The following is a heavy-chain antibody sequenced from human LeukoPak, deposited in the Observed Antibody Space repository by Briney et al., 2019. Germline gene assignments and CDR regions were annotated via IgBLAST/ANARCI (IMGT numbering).Heavy chain of an antibody. V-gene: IGHV4-59*08. D-gene: IGHD6-13*01. J-gene: IGHJ3*02. CDR3: ARGEAAAFGAFDI. CDR1: GGAISSYY. CDR2: IYYSGST. Sequence: SETLSLTCTVSGGAISSYYWSWIRQPPGKGQEWIGYIYYSGSTNYNPSLKSRVTISVDTSKNQFSLKLSSVTAADTAVYYCARGEAAAFGAFDIWGQGTMVTVSS.